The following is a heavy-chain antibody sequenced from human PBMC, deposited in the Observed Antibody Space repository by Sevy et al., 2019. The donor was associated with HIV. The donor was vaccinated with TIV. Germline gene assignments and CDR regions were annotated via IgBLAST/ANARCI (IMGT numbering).Heavy chain of an antibody. J-gene: IGHJ4*02. CDR1: GYTFTDYY. D-gene: IGHD3-10*01. CDR2: INPNSGGT. CDR3: ARDALLRGGYLDY. V-gene: IGHV1-2*02. Sequence: ASVKVSCKASGYTFTDYYMHWVRQAPGQELEWMGWINPNSGGTNYAQKFQGRVTMTRDTSISTAYMELSRLRSDDTAVYYCARDALLRGGYLDYWGQGTLVTVSS.